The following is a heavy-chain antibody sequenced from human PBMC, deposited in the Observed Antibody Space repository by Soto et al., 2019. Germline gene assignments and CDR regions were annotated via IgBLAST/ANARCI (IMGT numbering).Heavy chain of an antibody. CDR2: IYYSGST. Sequence: QVQLQESGPGLVKPSQTLSLTCTVSGGSISSGDYYWSWIRQPPGKGLEWIGYIYYSGSTYYNPSLKSRVTISVDTSKNQFSLKLSSVTAADTAVYYCARVDGSAPIRYCSGGSCYFAPVFYGMDVWGQGTTVTVSS. J-gene: IGHJ6*02. CDR1: GGSISSGDYY. V-gene: IGHV4-30-4*01. CDR3: ARVDGSAPIRYCSGGSCYFAPVFYGMDV. D-gene: IGHD2-15*01.